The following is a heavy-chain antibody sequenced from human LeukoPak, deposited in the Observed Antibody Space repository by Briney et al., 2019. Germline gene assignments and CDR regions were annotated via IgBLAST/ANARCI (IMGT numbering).Heavy chain of an antibody. J-gene: IGHJ4*02. V-gene: IGHV1-69*05. CDR1: GYTFTSYG. CDR3: ARGGDGYNLGWFDY. Sequence: SVKVSCKASGYTFTSYGISWARQAPGQGLEWMGRIIPIFGTANYAQKFQGRVTITTDESTSTAYMELSSLRSEDTAVYYCARGGDGYNLGWFDYWGQGTLVTVSS. D-gene: IGHD5-24*01. CDR2: IIPIFGTA.